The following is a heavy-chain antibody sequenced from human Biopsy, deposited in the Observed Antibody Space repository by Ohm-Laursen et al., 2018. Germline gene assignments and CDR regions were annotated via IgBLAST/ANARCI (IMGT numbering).Heavy chain of an antibody. Sequence: GTLSLTCTVSGGSIYNFFWSWIRQPPGKGLEWIGYIYYSGSTNYNPSLKSRVTISVDRSKNHFSLELSSVTAADAAVYYCARVGVGAPSIDYFDSWGQGALVTVSS. V-gene: IGHV4-59*01. CDR3: ARVGVGAPSIDYFDS. CDR2: IYYSGST. CDR1: GGSIYNFF. J-gene: IGHJ4*02. D-gene: IGHD1-26*01.